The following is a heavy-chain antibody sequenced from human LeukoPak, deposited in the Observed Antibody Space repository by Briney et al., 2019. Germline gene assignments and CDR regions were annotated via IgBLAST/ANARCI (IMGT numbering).Heavy chain of an antibody. CDR1: GGSISSYY. J-gene: IGHJ4*02. Sequence: PSETLSLTCTASGGSISSYYWSWIRQPPGKGLEWIGYIYYSGSTDYNPSLKSRVTISVDTSKNQFSLKLSSVTAADTAVYYCARHTYYYDSSGYYYVGGWYYFDYWGQGTLVTVSS. V-gene: IGHV4-59*08. D-gene: IGHD3-22*01. CDR2: IYYSGST. CDR3: ARHTYYYDSSGYYYVGGWYYFDY.